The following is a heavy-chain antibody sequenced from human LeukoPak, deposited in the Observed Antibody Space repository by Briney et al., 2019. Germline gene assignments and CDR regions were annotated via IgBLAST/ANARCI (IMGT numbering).Heavy chain of an antibody. D-gene: IGHD3-9*01. CDR3: ARGKGVLRYFDWPAYYYGMDV. CDR1: GGSISSSSYY. J-gene: IGHJ6*02. V-gene: IGHV4-39*01. Sequence: SETLSLTCTVSGGSISSSSYYWGWIRQPPGKGLEWIGSIYYSGSTYYNPSLKSRVTISVDTSKNQFSLKLSSVTAADTAVYYCARGKGVLRYFDWPAYYYGMDVWGQGTTVTVSS. CDR2: IYYSGST.